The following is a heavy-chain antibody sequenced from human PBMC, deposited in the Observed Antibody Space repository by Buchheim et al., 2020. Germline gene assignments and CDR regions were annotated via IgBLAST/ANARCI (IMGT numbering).Heavy chain of an antibody. Sequence: EVQLVESGGDLVQPGGSLRLSCAASGFTFSTQWMSWVRQAPGKGLEWVANIKEDGSERNYVDSVKGRFTISRDNAKNSLYLQMNILGAEDTAVDYCAFGGIGVFEFWGQGT. CDR1: GFTFSTQW. J-gene: IGHJ4*02. CDR2: IKEDGSER. D-gene: IGHD3-16*01. CDR3: AFGGIGVFEF. V-gene: IGHV3-7*01.